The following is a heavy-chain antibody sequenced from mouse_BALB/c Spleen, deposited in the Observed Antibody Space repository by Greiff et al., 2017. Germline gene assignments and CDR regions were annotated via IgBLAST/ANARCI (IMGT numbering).Heavy chain of an antibody. CDR3: ARHAYGPSWFAY. Sequence: EVQVVESGGGLVKLGGSLKLSCAASGFTFSSYYMSWVRQTPEKRLELVAAINSNGGSTYYPDTVKGRFTISRDNAKNTLYLQMSSLKSEDTALYYCARHAYGPSWFAYWGQGTLVTVSA. D-gene: IGHD1-2*01. CDR1: GFTFSSYY. V-gene: IGHV5-6-2*01. J-gene: IGHJ3*01. CDR2: INSNGGST.